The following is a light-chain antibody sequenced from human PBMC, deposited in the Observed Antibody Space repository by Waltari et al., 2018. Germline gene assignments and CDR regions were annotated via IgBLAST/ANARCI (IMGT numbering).Light chain of an antibody. J-gene: IGLJ2*01. CDR1: SLRRSY. Sequence: SSELTQDPAVSVALGQTVRITCQADSLRRSYASWYQQTPGQAPILVLYGQNNRPSGIPDRFSGSISGNTASLTITGAQAEDEADYYCHSRDTSSTRVFGGGTRLTV. CDR2: GQN. CDR3: HSRDTSSTRV. V-gene: IGLV3-19*01.